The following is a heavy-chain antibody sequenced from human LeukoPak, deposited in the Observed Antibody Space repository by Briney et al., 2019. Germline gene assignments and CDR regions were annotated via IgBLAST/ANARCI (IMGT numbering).Heavy chain of an antibody. CDR3: ARDRRGSWTIDY. J-gene: IGHJ4*02. V-gene: IGHV3-30*02. CDR2: IQGIGNNK. Sequence: AGGSLRLSCSASGFTFSRSGMYWVRQAPGKGLGWVAHIQGIGNNKYYADSVKGRFTISRDNSKNTLFLQMNSLMPEDTAVYYCARDRRGSWTIDYWGQGILVTVSS. CDR1: GFTFSRSG. D-gene: IGHD6-13*01.